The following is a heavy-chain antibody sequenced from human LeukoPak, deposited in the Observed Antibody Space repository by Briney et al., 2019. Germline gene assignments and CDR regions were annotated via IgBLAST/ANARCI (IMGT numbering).Heavy chain of an antibody. D-gene: IGHD6-13*01. V-gene: IGHV4-38-2*01. CDR3: ARTYSSSWLDY. J-gene: IGHJ4*02. CDR2: IYHSGST. CDR1: GYSISSGYY. Sequence: SETLSLTCAVSGYSISSGYYWGWIRQPPGKGLEWIGSIYHSGSTYYNPSLKRLVTISVETSKHQFSLKLSSVTAADTAVYYCARTYSSSWLDYWGQGTLVTVSS.